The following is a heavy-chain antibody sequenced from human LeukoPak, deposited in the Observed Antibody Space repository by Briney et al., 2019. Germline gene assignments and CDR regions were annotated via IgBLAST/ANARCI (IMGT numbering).Heavy chain of an antibody. CDR1: GVSISSFY. V-gene: IGHV4-59*12. CDR2: IYYSGST. D-gene: IGHD3-22*01. Sequence: PSETLSLTCAVSGVSISSFYWSWIRQPPGKGLEWIGYIYYSGSTYYNPSLKSRVTISVDTSKNQFSLKLSSVTAADTAVYYCAREYYYDSSGYTLWGQGTMVTVSS. J-gene: IGHJ3*01. CDR3: AREYYYDSSGYTL.